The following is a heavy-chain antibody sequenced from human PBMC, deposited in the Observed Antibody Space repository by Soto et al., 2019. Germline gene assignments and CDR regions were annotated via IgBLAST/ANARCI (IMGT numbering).Heavy chain of an antibody. Sequence: QLQLQESGPGLVKPSETLSLTCTVSDGSISSSSHYWGWLRQPPGKGLEWIGSISYSVSTYYTPSLETRATITVDTSKSQFSLKLTSVTAADTAVYFCARGHGGVTVLGAPGHFDYWGQGTLVTVSS. J-gene: IGHJ4*01. V-gene: IGHV4-39*01. CDR1: DGSISSSSHY. D-gene: IGHD3-3*01. CDR2: ISYSVST. CDR3: ARGHGGVTVLGAPGHFDY.